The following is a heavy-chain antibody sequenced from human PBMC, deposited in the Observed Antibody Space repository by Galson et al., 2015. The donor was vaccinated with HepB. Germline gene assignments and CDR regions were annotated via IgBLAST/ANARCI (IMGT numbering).Heavy chain of an antibody. Sequence: SLRLSCAASGFTFSNYPMSWVRRAPGKGLEWVSAITGSGSITYYADSVKGRFTISSDSSKNTVYLQMNSLRAEDTAVYYCARDGGGVFDYWGQGTLVPVSS. J-gene: IGHJ4*02. V-gene: IGHV3-23*01. CDR2: ITGSGSIT. CDR1: GFTFSNYP. D-gene: IGHD3-16*01. CDR3: ARDGGGVFDY.